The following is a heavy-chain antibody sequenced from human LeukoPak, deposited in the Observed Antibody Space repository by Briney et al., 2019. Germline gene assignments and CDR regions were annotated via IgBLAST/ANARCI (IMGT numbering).Heavy chain of an antibody. Sequence: SETLSLTCTVSGGSISPYHWSWIRQSPGKGLEWMGYIQYSGSTNRNPSLKSRVTISVDTSKNQFSLKLSSVTAADTAVYYCASLIYDSSGYYFDKWGQGTLVTVSS. J-gene: IGHJ4*02. D-gene: IGHD3-22*01. CDR1: GGSISPYH. CDR2: IQYSGST. V-gene: IGHV4-59*08. CDR3: ASLIYDSSGYYFDK.